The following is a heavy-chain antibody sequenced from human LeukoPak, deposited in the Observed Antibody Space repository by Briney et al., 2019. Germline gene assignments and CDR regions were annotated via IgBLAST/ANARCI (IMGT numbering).Heavy chain of an antibody. D-gene: IGHD3-22*01. CDR3: ARGNYYDSSDYLDLFDY. Sequence: GGSLRLSCAASGFTFSSYWMSWIRQAPGKGLEWVSYISSSGSTIYYADSVEGRLTISRDNAKNSLYLQMNSLRAEDTAIYYCARGNYYDSSDYLDLFDYWGQGTLVTVSS. CDR1: GFTFSSYW. J-gene: IGHJ4*02. V-gene: IGHV3-11*04. CDR2: ISSSGSTI.